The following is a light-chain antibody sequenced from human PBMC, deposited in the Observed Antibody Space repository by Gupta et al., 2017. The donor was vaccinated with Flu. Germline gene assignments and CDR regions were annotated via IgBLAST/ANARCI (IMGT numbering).Light chain of an antibody. CDR2: EAS. CDR3: QQRANWPLT. V-gene: IGKV3-11*01. Sequence: IVLTHSPVTLSLSPGESATLSCRASQSVSTFLAWYQQRPGQAPRLLIYEASGRATGIPARFSGSGSGTDFTLTINSLEPEDFAIYYCQQRANWPLTFGGGTKVEI. CDR1: QSVSTF. J-gene: IGKJ4*01.